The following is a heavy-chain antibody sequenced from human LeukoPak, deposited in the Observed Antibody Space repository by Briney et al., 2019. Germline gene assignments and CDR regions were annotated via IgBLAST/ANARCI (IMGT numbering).Heavy chain of an antibody. D-gene: IGHD3-3*01. CDR3: ARLDTYYDFWSGYYSRYAFDI. CDR1: GYTFTSYD. CDR2: MNPNSGNT. V-gene: IGHV1-8*01. Sequence: ASVKVSCKASGYTFTSYDINWVRQATGQGLEWMGWMNPNSGNTGYAQKFQGRVTMTRNTSISTAYMELSSLRSEDTAVYYCARLDTYYDFWSGYYSRYAFDIWGQGTMVTVSS. J-gene: IGHJ3*02.